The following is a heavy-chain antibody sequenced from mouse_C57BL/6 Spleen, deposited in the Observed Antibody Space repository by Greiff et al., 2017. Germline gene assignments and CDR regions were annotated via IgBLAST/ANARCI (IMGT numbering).Heavy chain of an antibody. CDR1: GYTFTSYW. V-gene: IGHV1-52*01. CDR2: IDPTDSET. Sequence: QVQLQQPGAALVRPGSSVKLSCKASGYTFTSYWMHWVKQRPIQGLEWIGNIDPTDSETHYNQKFKDKATLTVDKSSSTAYMQLNSLTSEDYAVYYCARMYYYGSIYFDYWGQGTTLTVSS. J-gene: IGHJ2*01. D-gene: IGHD1-1*01. CDR3: ARMYYYGSIYFDY.